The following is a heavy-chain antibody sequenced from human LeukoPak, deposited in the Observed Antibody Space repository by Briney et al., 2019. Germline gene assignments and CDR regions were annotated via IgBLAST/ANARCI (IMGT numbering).Heavy chain of an antibody. J-gene: IGHJ4*02. CDR2: IWYDGSNK. CDR3: ARAVRGIAADY. Sequence: GSLRLSCAVSGFTFSSHGMHWVRQAPGKGLEWVAVIWYDGSNKYYADSVKGRFTVSRDDSRNTVHLQMNTLRADDTGVYYCARAVRGIAADYWGQGTLVTVSS. V-gene: IGHV3-33*01. CDR1: GFTFSSHG. D-gene: IGHD6-13*01.